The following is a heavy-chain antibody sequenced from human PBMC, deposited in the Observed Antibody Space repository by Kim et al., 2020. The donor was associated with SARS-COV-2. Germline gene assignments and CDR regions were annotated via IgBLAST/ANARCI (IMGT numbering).Heavy chain of an antibody. CDR3: ARLGRDYDSSGYHYLTFDY. Sequence: SETLSLTCTVSGGSISSSSYYWGWIRQPPGKGLEWIGSIYYSGSTYYNPSLKSRVTISVDTSKNQFSLKLSSVTAADTAVYYCARLGRDYDSSGYHYLTFDYWGQGTLVTVSS. J-gene: IGHJ4*02. D-gene: IGHD3-22*01. CDR1: GGSISSSSYY. V-gene: IGHV4-39*01. CDR2: IYYSGST.